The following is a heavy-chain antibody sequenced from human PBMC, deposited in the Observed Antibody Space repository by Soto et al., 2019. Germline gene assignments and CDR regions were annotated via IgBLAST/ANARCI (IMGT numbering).Heavy chain of an antibody. Sequence: PSETLSLTCTVSGGSISSGDYYWSWIRQPPGKGLEWIGYIYYSGSTYYNPSLKSRVTISVDTSKNQFSLKLSSVTAADTAVYYCARLLAYCGGDCPDYFDYWGQGTLVTVS. D-gene: IGHD2-21*02. CDR1: GGSISSGDYY. V-gene: IGHV4-30-4*01. CDR2: IYYSGST. CDR3: ARLLAYCGGDCPDYFDY. J-gene: IGHJ4*02.